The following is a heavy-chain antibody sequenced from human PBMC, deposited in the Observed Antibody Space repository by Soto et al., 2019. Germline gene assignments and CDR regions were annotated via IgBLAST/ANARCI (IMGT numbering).Heavy chain of an antibody. Sequence: TGGSLRLSCAASGFTFSNYWMHWVRQVPGKGLVWVSHIDSDGNHTTYADSVKGRFTISRDNAKNTVYLQMNSLRAEDTAVYYCTTDKNGYTPRDPDYWGKGTLVTVSS. D-gene: IGHD5-12*01. CDR2: IDSDGNHT. CDR1: GFTFSNYW. CDR3: TTDKNGYTPRDPDY. V-gene: IGHV3-74*01. J-gene: IGHJ4*02.